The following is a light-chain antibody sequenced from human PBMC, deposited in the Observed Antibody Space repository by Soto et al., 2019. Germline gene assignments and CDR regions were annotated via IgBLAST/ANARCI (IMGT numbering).Light chain of an antibody. Sequence: EIVLTQSPGTLSLSPGERATLSCRASQSVSSTYLAWYQQKPGQAPRLLIYDASSRATGIPDRFSGSGSGTDFTLTISRLEPEDVAVYYCQQYGRSPGLFTFGPGTKVEIK. J-gene: IGKJ3*01. CDR3: QQYGRSPGLFT. CDR1: QSVSSTY. CDR2: DAS. V-gene: IGKV3-20*01.